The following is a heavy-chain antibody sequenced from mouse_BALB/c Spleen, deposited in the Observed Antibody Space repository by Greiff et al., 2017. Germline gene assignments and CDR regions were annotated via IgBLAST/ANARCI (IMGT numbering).Heavy chain of an antibody. D-gene: IGHD1-1*01. J-gene: IGHJ4*01. CDR2: IDPANGNT. V-gene: IGHV14-3*02. Sequence: EVQGVESGAELVKPGASVKLSCTASGFNIKDTYMHWVKQRPEQGLEWIGRIDPANGNTKYDPKFQGKATITADTSSNTAYLQLSSLTSEDTAVYYCARWRYYGSSYDYYAMDYWGQGTSVTVSS. CDR1: GFNIKDTY. CDR3: ARWRYYGSSYDYYAMDY.